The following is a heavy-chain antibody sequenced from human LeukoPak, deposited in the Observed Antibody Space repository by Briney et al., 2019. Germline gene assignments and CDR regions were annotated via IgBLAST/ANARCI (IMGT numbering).Heavy chain of an antibody. D-gene: IGHD5-24*01. J-gene: IGHJ3*02. V-gene: IGHV3-23*01. CDR3: AKELTERWLIDAFDI. Sequence: PGGSLRLSCAASGFTFSSYTMTWVRQAPGKGLEWVSAISGSGYSTYYADSVKGRFTISRDNSKNTLYLQMNSLRAEDTAVYYCAKELTERWLIDAFDIWGQGTVVTVSS. CDR1: GFTFSSYT. CDR2: ISGSGYST.